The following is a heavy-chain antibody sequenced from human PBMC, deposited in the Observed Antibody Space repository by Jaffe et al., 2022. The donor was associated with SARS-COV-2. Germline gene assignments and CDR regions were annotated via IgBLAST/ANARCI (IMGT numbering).Heavy chain of an antibody. CDR2: ISYDGSNK. D-gene: IGHD6-19*01. Sequence: QVQLVESGGGVVQPGRSLRLSCAASGFTFSSYAMHWVRQAPGKGLEWVAVISYDGSNKYYADSVKGRFTISRDNSKNTLYLQMNSLRAEDTAVYYCARDRVAVAGSIDYWGQGTLVTVSS. CDR3: ARDRVAVAGSIDY. CDR1: GFTFSSYA. V-gene: IGHV3-30-3*01. J-gene: IGHJ4*02.